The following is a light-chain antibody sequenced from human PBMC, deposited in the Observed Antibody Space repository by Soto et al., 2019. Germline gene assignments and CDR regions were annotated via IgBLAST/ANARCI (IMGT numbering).Light chain of an antibody. CDR3: LQYLSYSPWT. V-gene: IGKV1-5*03. CDR1: QSISSW. J-gene: IGKJ1*01. Sequence: DIQMTQSPSTLSASVGDRVTITCRASQSISSWLAWYQKKPGTAPKLLIYKASSLESGVPSRFSGSGSGTEFTLTISSLKPDDFATYYCLQYLSYSPWTFGQGTKVDIK. CDR2: KAS.